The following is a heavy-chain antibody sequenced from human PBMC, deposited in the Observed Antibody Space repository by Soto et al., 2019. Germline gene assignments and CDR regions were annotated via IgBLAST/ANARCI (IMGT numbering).Heavy chain of an antibody. Sequence: GASVKVSCKASGYTFTSYGISWVRQAPGQGLEWMGWISAYNGNTNYAQKLQGRVTMTADTSTSTAYMELRSLRSDDTAVYYCAREGCSGGSCYGLFDYWGQGTLVTVSS. CDR2: ISAYNGNT. J-gene: IGHJ4*02. CDR1: GYTFTSYG. D-gene: IGHD2-15*01. CDR3: AREGCSGGSCYGLFDY. V-gene: IGHV1-18*01.